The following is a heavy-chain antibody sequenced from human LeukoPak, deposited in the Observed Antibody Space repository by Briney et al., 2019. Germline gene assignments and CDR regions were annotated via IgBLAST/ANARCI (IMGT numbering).Heavy chain of an antibody. V-gene: IGHV1-69*04. CDR1: GGTFSSYA. D-gene: IGHD3-22*01. CDR3: ARDRTLRSGYYYVFDY. Sequence: SVKVSCKASGGTFSSYAISWVRQAPGQGLEWMGRIIPILGIANCAQKFQGRVTITADKSTSTAYMELSSLRSEDTAVYYCARDRTLRSGYYYVFDYWGQGTLVTVSS. CDR2: IIPILGIA. J-gene: IGHJ4*02.